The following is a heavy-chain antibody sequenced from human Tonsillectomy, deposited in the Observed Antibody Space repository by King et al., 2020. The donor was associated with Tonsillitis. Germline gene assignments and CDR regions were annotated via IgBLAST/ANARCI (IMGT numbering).Heavy chain of an antibody. J-gene: IGHJ4*02. V-gene: IGHV3-21*01. CDR3: ARASQVYDILTATDC. CDR2: VSSSSSGSYT. Sequence: VQLVESGGGLVKPGGSLRLSCAASGFTFSSYSMHWVRQAPGKGLEWVSLVSSSSSGSYTYYADSVQGRFTISRDNAKNSLYLQMNSLRTEDTAIYYCARASQVYDILTATDCWGQGTQVTVSS. D-gene: IGHD3-9*01. CDR1: GFTFSSYS.